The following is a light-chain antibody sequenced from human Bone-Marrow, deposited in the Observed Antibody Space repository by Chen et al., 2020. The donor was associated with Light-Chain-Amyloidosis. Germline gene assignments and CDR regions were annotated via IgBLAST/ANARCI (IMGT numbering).Light chain of an antibody. CDR1: NIGSTS. Sequence: SYVLTQPSSVSVAAGQTATIACGGNNIGSTSVHWYQQTPGQAPLLVVYDDSDRPSGIPERLSGSNSVNTATLTITSVEAGDEADYYCQVWDRSSDRPVFGGGTKLTVL. CDR3: QVWDRSSDRPV. V-gene: IGLV3-21*02. J-gene: IGLJ3*02. CDR2: DDS.